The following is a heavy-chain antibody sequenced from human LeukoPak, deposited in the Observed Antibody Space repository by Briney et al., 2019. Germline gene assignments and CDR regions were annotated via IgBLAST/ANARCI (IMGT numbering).Heavy chain of an antibody. CDR1: GFTFSNAW. D-gene: IGHD1-26*01. V-gene: IGHV3-15*01. CDR3: TTGAPRAYSGSYSNC. CDR2: IKSKTDGGTT. Sequence: PGGSLRLSCAASGFTFSNAWMSWVRQAPGKGLEWVGRIKSKTDGGTTDYAAPVKGRFTISRDDSQNTLYLQMNSLKTDDTAVYYCTTGAPRAYSGSYSNCWGQGTLVTVSS. J-gene: IGHJ4*02.